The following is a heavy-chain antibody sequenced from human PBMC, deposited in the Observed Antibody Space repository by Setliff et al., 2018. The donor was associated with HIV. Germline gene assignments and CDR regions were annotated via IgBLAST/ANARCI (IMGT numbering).Heavy chain of an antibody. Sequence: NPSETLSLTCTVSGGSISSGGYFWSWIRQLPGKGLEWIGYIYYSGSTFYNPSLKSRVSISVDTAKNQFSLKLSSVTAADTAVYYCARAGWELPYFDYWGQGTLVTVSS. CDR2: IYYSGST. V-gene: IGHV4-31*03. J-gene: IGHJ4*02. CDR3: ARAGWELPYFDY. CDR1: GGSISSGGYF. D-gene: IGHD1-26*01.